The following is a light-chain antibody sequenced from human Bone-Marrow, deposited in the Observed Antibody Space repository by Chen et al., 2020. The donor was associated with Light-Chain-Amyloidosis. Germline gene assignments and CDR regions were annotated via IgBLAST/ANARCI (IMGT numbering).Light chain of an antibody. CDR3: QVWDRSSDRPV. CDR1: NIGSTS. CDR2: DDS. V-gene: IGLV3-21*02. J-gene: IGLJ3*02. Sequence: SYVLTQPSSVSVAPGQTATIACGGNNIGSTSVHWYQQTPGQDPLLVVFDDSDRPSGIPGRLSGSNSGNTATLTISRVEAGDEADYYCQVWDRSSDRPVFGGGTELTVL.